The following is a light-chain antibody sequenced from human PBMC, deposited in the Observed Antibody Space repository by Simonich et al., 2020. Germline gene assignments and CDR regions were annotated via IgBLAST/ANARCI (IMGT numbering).Light chain of an antibody. CDR2: WAA. V-gene: IGKV4-1*01. J-gene: IGKJ2*01. CDR1: QSVLYRSNKNNS. Sequence: DIVMTQSPDSLAVSLGARATINCKSSQSVLYRSNKNNSLAWYQQKPGQLPKLLIYWAASGESGVPDRFSGSGSGTDFTLTISILQAEDVAVYYCQQYYSTPYTFGQGTKLEIK. CDR3: QQYYSTPYT.